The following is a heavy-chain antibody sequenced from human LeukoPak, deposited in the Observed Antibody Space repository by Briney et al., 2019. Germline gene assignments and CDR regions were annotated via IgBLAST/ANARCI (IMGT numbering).Heavy chain of an antibody. Sequence: GESLKISCKFSGYSFTNYWICWVRQMPGKVLEWMGIIYPDDSDTKYSPSFQGQVTISADKSISTAYLQWSSLKASDTAMYYCARSGRLGYCSGGSCFRWDYWGQGTLVTVSS. J-gene: IGHJ4*02. CDR2: IYPDDSDT. CDR1: GYSFTNYW. D-gene: IGHD2-15*01. V-gene: IGHV5-51*01. CDR3: ARSGRLGYCSGGSCFRWDY.